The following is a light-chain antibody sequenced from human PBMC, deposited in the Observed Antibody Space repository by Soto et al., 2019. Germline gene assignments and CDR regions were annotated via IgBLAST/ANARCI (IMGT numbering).Light chain of an antibody. Sequence: QSVLTQPASVSGSPGQSITISCTGTSSDVVAYDSVSWYQQHPGKAPKVMIYDATDRPSGVSNRFSGSKSGNAAYLTISGLQADDEADYYCSSYTSTNTVLFGGGTKLTVL. CDR2: DAT. J-gene: IGLJ2*01. CDR1: SSDVVAYDS. CDR3: SSYTSTNTVL. V-gene: IGLV2-14*01.